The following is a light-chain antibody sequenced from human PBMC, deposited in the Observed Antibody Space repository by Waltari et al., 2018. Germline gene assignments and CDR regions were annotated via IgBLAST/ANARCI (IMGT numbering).Light chain of an antibody. Sequence: QLVLTQSPSASASLGASIKLTCTLSSGHSSNIIAWLQQQPERGPRYLMKVNSDGTHSKGDDIPDRFSGSSSGAGRYLTISSLQSEDEADYYGQTGGHGTWVFGGGTKVTVL. CDR3: QTGGHGTWV. CDR2: VNSDGTH. V-gene: IGLV4-69*01. CDR1: SGHSSNI. J-gene: IGLJ3*02.